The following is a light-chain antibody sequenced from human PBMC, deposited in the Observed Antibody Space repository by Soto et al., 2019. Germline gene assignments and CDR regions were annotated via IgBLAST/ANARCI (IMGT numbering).Light chain of an antibody. V-gene: IGKV3-20*01. J-gene: IGKJ4*01. CDR3: QQYGSSPLT. Sequence: EIVLTQSPGTLSLSPGERATLSCRASQSVSSNYLAWYQQKPGQAPRLLIYGASIRATGIPDRFSGFGSGTDSTPTISRLEPEDFAVYSCQQYGSSPLTFGGGTKVEIK. CDR1: QSVSSNY. CDR2: GAS.